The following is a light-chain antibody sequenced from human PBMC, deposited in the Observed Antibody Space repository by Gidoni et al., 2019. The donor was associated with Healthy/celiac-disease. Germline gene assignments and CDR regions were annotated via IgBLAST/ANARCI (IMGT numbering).Light chain of an antibody. Sequence: DIVLTQSPGTLSLSPGERATLSCRASQSVSSSYLALYQQKPGQAPRLLIYGASSRATGIPDRFSGSGSGTDFTLSTSRLEPKEFAAYDCQQYGSSPTFGQGTKVEIK. CDR2: GAS. V-gene: IGKV3-20*01. CDR3: QQYGSSPT. J-gene: IGKJ1*01. CDR1: QSVSSSY.